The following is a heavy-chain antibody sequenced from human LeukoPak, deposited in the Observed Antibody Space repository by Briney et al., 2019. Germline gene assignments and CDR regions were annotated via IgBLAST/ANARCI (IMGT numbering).Heavy chain of an antibody. D-gene: IGHD6-13*01. CDR3: ARIIGMAAAGEWFDP. CDR1: GGSISSGSYY. Sequence: PSETLSLTCTVSGGSISSGSYYWSWIRQPPGRGLEWIGYIYYTGSTNYNPSLKSRVTMSIDTSKNHFSLKLNSVTAADTAVYYCARIIGMAAAGEWFDPWGQGTLVTVSS. V-gene: IGHV4-61*03. J-gene: IGHJ5*02. CDR2: IYYTGST.